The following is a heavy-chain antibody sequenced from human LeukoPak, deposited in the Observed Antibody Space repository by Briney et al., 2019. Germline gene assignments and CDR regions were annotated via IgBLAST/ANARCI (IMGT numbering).Heavy chain of an antibody. Sequence: PGGSLRLSCAASGFTFSDYYMSWIRQAPVKGLEWVSYISSSGSTIYYADSVKGRFTISRDNAKNSLYLQMNSLRAEDTAVYYCARTLGSYYDSSGYYFGGYFDYWGQGTLVTVSS. CDR1: GFTFSDYY. CDR3: ARTLGSYYDSSGYYFGGYFDY. J-gene: IGHJ4*02. D-gene: IGHD3-22*01. CDR2: ISSSGSTI. V-gene: IGHV3-11*01.